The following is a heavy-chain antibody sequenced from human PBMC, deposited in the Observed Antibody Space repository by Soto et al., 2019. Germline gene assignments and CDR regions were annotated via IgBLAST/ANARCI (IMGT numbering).Heavy chain of an antibody. CDR1: GFTFSDYF. Sequence: GGSLRLSCAASGFTFSDYFLTCIRQAPGKGLEWVSYISSSSSDTKYADSVNGRFTISRDNPKNSLFLQMNNLRVDDTAVYYCARDYDFWSGYLSGHFDYWGQGTLVTVSS. V-gene: IGHV3-11*06. J-gene: IGHJ4*02. CDR2: ISSSSSDT. D-gene: IGHD3-3*01. CDR3: ARDYDFWSGYLSGHFDY.